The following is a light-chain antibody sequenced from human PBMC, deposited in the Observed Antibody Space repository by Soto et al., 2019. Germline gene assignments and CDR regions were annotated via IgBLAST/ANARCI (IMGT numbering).Light chain of an antibody. Sequence: IVLTQSPGTLSLSPGERATLSYRASQSVSSSYLAWYQQKPGQAPRLLIYGASSRATGIPDRFSGSGSGTDFTLTISRLEPEDFAVYYCQQYGSSPYTFGQGTKVDIK. CDR3: QQYGSSPYT. CDR1: QSVSSSY. CDR2: GAS. V-gene: IGKV3-20*01. J-gene: IGKJ2*01.